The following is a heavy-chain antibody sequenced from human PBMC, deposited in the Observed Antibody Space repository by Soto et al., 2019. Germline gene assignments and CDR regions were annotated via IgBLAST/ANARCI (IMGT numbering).Heavy chain of an antibody. CDR1: GFIFSDHY. V-gene: IGHV3-72*01. D-gene: IGHD3-22*01. CDR3: ARFYYDSSGYLPSPYYYYYGMDV. J-gene: IGHJ6*02. Sequence: PGGSLRLSCEASGFIFSDHYIDWVRQAPGKGLEWVGRSRNKANSYTTEYAASVKGRFTISRDNAKNSLYLQMNSLRAEDTAVYYCARFYYDSSGYLPSPYYYYYGMDVWGQGTTVTVSS. CDR2: SRNKANSYTT.